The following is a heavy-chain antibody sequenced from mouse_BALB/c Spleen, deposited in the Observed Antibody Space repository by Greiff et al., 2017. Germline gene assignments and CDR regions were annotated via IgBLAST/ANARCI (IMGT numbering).Heavy chain of an antibody. D-gene: IGHD2-1*01. CDR1: GFTFSSYG. V-gene: IGHV5-6*01. CDR3: ASPIYYGNLFAY. J-gene: IGHJ3*01. Sequence: EVQRVESGGDLVKPGGSLKLSCAASGFTFSSYGMSWVRQTPDKRLEWVATISSGGSYTYYPDSVKGRFTISRDNAKNTLYLQMSSLKSEDTAMYYCASPIYYGNLFAYWGQGTLVTVSA. CDR2: ISSGGSYT.